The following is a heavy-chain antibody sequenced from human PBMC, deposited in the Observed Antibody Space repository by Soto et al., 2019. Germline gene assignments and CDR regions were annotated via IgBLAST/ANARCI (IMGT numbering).Heavy chain of an antibody. CDR3: ARYGADCSSTSCASDY. V-gene: IGHV1-69*02. CDR2: IIPILGIA. J-gene: IGHJ4*02. Sequence: ASVKVSCKASGGTFSSYTISWVRQAPGQGLKWMGRIIPILGIANYAQKLQGRVTITADKSTSTAYMELSSLRSEDTAVYYCARYGADCSSTSCASDYWGQGTLVTVSS. CDR1: GGTFSSYT. D-gene: IGHD2-2*01.